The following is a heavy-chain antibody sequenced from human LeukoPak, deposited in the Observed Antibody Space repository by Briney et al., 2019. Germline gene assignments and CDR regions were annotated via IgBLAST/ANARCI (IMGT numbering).Heavy chain of an antibody. J-gene: IGHJ3*02. CDR2: INPNSGGT. Sequence: ASVKVSCKASGYTFTGYYMHWVRRAPGQGLEWMGWINPNSGGTNYAQKFQGRVTMTRDTSISTAYMELSRLRSDDTAVYYCARVNWGSEAFDIWGQGTMVTVSS. CDR3: ARVNWGSEAFDI. CDR1: GYTFTGYY. D-gene: IGHD7-27*01. V-gene: IGHV1-2*02.